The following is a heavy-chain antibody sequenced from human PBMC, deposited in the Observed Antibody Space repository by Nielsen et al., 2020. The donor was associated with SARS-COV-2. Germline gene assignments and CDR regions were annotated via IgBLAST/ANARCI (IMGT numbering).Heavy chain of an antibody. CDR1: GFTFSNYG. CDR3: ARGGAAAVIDN. CDR2: IRYDGSRQ. D-gene: IGHD6-13*01. V-gene: IGHV3-30*02. J-gene: IGHJ4*02. Sequence: GESLKISCAASGFTFSNYGMHWVRQAPGKGLEWVAFIRYDGSRQYYADSVKGRFTISRDNSKNTLYLQMNSLGVDDTAMYYCARGGAAAVIDNWGQGTLVTVSS.